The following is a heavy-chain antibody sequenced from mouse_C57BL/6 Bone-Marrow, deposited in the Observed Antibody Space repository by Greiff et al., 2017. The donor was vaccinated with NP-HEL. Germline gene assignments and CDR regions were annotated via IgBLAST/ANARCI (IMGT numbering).Heavy chain of an antibody. CDR1: GYTFTDYY. D-gene: IGHD2-4*01. J-gene: IGHJ2*01. V-gene: IGHV1-26*01. CDR3: ARSGYDYLLFDY. Sequence: VQLQQSGPELVKPGASVKISCKASGYTFTDYYMNWVKQSHGKSLEWIGDINPNNGGTSYNQKFKGKATLTVDKSSSTAYMELRSLTSEDSAVYYCARSGYDYLLFDYWGQGTTLTVSS. CDR2: INPNNGGT.